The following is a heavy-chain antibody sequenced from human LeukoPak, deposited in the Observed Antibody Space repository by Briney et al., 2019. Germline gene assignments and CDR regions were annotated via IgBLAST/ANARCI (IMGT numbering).Heavy chain of an antibody. Sequence: SETLSLTCAVSGGSISSSNWWSWVRQPAGKGLEWIGRIYTSGSTNYNPSLKSRVTISVDTSKNQFSLKLSSVTAADTAVYYCARAWYYYGSGSYVDYWGQGTLVTVSS. J-gene: IGHJ4*02. CDR2: IYTSGST. V-gene: IGHV4-61*02. D-gene: IGHD3-10*01. CDR3: ARAWYYYGSGSYVDY. CDR1: GGSISSSNW.